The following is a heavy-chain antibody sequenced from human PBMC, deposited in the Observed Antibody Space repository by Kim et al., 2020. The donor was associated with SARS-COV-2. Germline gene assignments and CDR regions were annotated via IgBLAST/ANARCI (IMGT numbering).Heavy chain of an antibody. CDR2: IDPSDSYT. J-gene: IGHJ4*02. D-gene: IGHD3-10*01. CDR1: GYSFTSYW. CDR3: ARPTTMVRGAHVDYAY. V-gene: IGHV5-10-1*01. Sequence: GESLKISCKGSGYSFTSYWISWVRQMPGKGLEWMGRIDPSDSYTNYSPSFQGHVTISADKSINTAYLQWSSLKASDTAMYYCARPTTMVRGAHVDYAYWGQGTLVTVSS.